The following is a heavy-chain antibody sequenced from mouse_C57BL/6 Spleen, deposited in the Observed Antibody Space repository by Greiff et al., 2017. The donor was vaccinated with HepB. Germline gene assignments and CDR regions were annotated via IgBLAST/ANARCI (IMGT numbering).Heavy chain of an antibody. CDR1: GFTFSDYY. CDR3: ARVPHYYGSSYGWYFDV. J-gene: IGHJ1*03. D-gene: IGHD1-1*01. Sequence: EVKVVESEGGLVQPGSSMKLSCTASGFTFSDYYMAWVRQVPEKGLEWVANINYDGSSTYYLDSLKSRFIISRDNAKNILYLQMSSLKSEDTATYYCARVPHYYGSSYGWYFDVWGTGTTVTVSS. V-gene: IGHV5-16*01. CDR2: INYDGSST.